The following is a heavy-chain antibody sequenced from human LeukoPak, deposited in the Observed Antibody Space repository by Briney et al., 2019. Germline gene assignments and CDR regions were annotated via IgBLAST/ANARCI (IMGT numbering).Heavy chain of an antibody. D-gene: IGHD2-2*01. J-gene: IGHJ4*02. CDR3: ARVSTWYLDY. Sequence: PGGSLRLSCAASGFTFSNYAMSWVRQAPGKGLEWVSVIYSGGSTYYADSVKGRFTISRDNSKNTLYLQMNSLRAEDTAVYYCARVSTWYLDYWGQGTLVTVSS. CDR2: IYSGGST. CDR1: GFTFSNYA. V-gene: IGHV3-53*01.